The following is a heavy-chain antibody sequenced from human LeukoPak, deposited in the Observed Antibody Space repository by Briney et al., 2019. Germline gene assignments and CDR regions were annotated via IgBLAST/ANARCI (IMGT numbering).Heavy chain of an antibody. CDR2: IYPGDSAT. CDR1: GYRFTSYW. D-gene: IGHD3-22*01. J-gene: IGHJ4*02. Sequence: GEPLKISCKASGYRFTSYWIGGVRQMPGKGLEWMGIIYPGDSATSTSTSFQGEVTSPADKSICTAYLQRSSLKGSDTAMYYCARELVYYDSSGYYGVQFVYWGQGALVTVSS. CDR3: ARELVYYDSSGYYGVQFVY. V-gene: IGHV5-51*01.